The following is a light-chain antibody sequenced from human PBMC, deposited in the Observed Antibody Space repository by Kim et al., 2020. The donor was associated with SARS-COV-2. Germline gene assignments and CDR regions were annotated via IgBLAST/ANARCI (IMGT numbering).Light chain of an antibody. V-gene: IGKV3-20*01. CDR1: QSVSSIY. CDR2: GAS. CDR3: QQYGSSPWT. Sequence: SSGERATLFCRASQSVSSIYLAWYQQKPGQAPRLLIYGASSRATGIPDRFSGSGSGTDFTLTISRLEPEDFAVYYCQQYGSSPWTFGQGTKVDIK. J-gene: IGKJ1*01.